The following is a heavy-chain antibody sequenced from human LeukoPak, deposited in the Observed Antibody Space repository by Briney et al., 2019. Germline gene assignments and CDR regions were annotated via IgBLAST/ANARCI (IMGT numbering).Heavy chain of an antibody. D-gene: IGHD2-2*02. J-gene: IGHJ4*02. CDR2: ISGSGGST. V-gene: IGHV3-23*01. CDR1: GFTFSSYA. CDR3: AKYIVVVPAAIKRGYFDY. Sequence: GESLKISCAASGFTFSSYAMSWVRQAPGKGLEWVSAISGSGGSTYYADSVKGRFTISRDNSKNTLYLQMNSLRAEDTAVYYCAKYIVVVPAAIKRGYFDYWGPGTLVTVSS.